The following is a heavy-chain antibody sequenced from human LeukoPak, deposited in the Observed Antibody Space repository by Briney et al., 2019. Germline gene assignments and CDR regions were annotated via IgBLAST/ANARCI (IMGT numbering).Heavy chain of an antibody. V-gene: IGHV5-51*01. CDR2: IHPGDSDI. Sequence: GESLKISCQGSGYSFNNYWLGWMRQMPGNGLEWMGIIHPGDSDIRYSPSFQGLVTISADMSISTAYLQWSSLKASDTAKYYCARQGGSGTFGAFNVWGQGTMVTVSS. CDR3: ARQGGSGTFGAFNV. D-gene: IGHD3-10*01. CDR1: GYSFNNYW. J-gene: IGHJ3*01.